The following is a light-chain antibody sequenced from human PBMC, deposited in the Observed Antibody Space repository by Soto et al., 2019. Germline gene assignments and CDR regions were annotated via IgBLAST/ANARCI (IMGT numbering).Light chain of an antibody. CDR3: CSYAGSSPYV. Sequence: QSALTQPASVSGSPGQSITISCTGSSSDVGSYNLVSWYQQHPGKAPKLVICEGSKRPSGVSNRFSGSKSGNTASLTISGLQAEDEADYYCCSYAGSSPYVFGTGTKVTVL. CDR1: SSDVGSYNL. CDR2: EGS. J-gene: IGLJ1*01. V-gene: IGLV2-23*01.